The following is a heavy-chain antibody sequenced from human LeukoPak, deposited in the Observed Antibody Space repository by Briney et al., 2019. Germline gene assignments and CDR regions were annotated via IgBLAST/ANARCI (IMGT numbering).Heavy chain of an antibody. CDR2: ISGDGGST. V-gene: IGHV3-43*02. D-gene: IGHD6-19*01. J-gene: IGHJ4*02. CDR3: ARESESSGWYDY. Sequence: GGSLGLSCAAPGFMFHDYAIHWVRQAPGKGVEWVSLISGDGGSTFYADSVKGGFTISRDNSKNSLYLQMNSLRSDDTALYYCARESESSGWYDYWGQGTLVTVSS. CDR1: GFMFHDYA.